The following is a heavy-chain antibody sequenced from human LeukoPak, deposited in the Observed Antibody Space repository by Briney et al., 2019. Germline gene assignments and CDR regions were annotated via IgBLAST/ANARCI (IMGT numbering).Heavy chain of an antibody. CDR2: MNPNSGNT. V-gene: IGHV1-8*03. CDR3: ARHSPNSSGEYNWFDP. CDR1: GYTFTSYD. J-gene: IGHJ5*02. Sequence: ASVKVSCKASGYTFTSYDINWVRQATGQGLEWMGWMNPNSGNTGYAQKFQGRVTITRNTSISTAYMELSSLRSEDTAVYYCARHSPNSSGEYNWFDPWGQGTLVTVSS. D-gene: IGHD6-25*01.